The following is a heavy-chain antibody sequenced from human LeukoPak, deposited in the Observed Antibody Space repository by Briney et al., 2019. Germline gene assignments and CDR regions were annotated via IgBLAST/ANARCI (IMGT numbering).Heavy chain of an antibody. CDR3: ARDKDGYTLDY. J-gene: IGHJ4*02. V-gene: IGHV3-30-3*01. Sequence: GGSLRLSCAASGFTFSSYAMHWVRQAPGKGLEWVAVISYDGSNKYYADSVKGRFTISRDNSKNTLYLQMNSLRAEDTAVYYFARDKDGYTLDYWGQGTLVTVSS. CDR2: ISYDGSNK. CDR1: GFTFSSYA. D-gene: IGHD5-24*01.